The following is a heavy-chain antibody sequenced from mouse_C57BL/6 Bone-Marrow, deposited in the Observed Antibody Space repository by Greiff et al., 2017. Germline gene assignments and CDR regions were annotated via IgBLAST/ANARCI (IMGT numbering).Heavy chain of an antibody. CDR2: INPNNGGT. D-gene: IGHD1-1*01. CDR3: ARDYGSPYYYAMDY. J-gene: IGHJ4*01. Sequence: EVQLQQSGPELVKPGASVKISCKASGYTFTDYYMNWVKQSHGKSLEWIGDINPNNGGTSYNQKFKGKATLTVDKSSSTAYMELRSLTSEDSAVYYCARDYGSPYYYAMDYWGQGTSVTVSS. CDR1: GYTFTDYY. V-gene: IGHV1-26*01.